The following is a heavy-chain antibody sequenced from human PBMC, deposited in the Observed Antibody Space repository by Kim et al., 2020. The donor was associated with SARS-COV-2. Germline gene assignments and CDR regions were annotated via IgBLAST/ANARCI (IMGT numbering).Heavy chain of an antibody. CDR3: ASRIAVTGTDAFDV. Sequence: GGSLRLSCVASGFIFSDHYMEWVRQPPGKGLEWVGRSRNRANSYTTEYAASVKGRFTISRDGSKNSLYLQMNSLKSEDTAVYYCASRIAVTGTDAFDVWGQGTMVTVSS. J-gene: IGHJ3*01. CDR2: SRNRANSYTT. D-gene: IGHD6-19*01. V-gene: IGHV3-72*01. CDR1: GFIFSDHY.